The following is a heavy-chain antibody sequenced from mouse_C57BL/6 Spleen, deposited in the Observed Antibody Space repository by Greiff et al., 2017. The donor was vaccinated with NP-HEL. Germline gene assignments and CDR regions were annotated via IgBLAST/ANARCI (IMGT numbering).Heavy chain of an antibody. CDR3: ARDGYGNYWYFDV. J-gene: IGHJ1*03. V-gene: IGHV5-16*01. CDR2: INYDGSST. D-gene: IGHD2-1*01. Sequence: VMLVESEGGLVQPGSSMKLSCTASGFTFSDYYMAWVRQVPEKGLEWVANINYDGSSTYYLDSLKSRFIISRDNAKNILYLQMSSLKSEDTATYYCARDGYGNYWYFDVWGTGTTVTVSS. CDR1: GFTFSDYY.